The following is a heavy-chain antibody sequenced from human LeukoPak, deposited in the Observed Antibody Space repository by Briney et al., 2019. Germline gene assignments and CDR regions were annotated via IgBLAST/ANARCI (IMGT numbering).Heavy chain of an antibody. CDR3: AHSLEEPCFDY. V-gene: IGHV2-5*02. Sequence: EPGPTLVKPTQTLTLTCTFSAFSLSTSGVGVGWIRQPPGKALEWLALIYWDDNKRYSPSLKSRLTITKDTSKNQVVLTMTNMDPVDTATYYCAHSLEEPCFDYWGQGTLVTVSS. D-gene: IGHD1-14*01. CDR1: AFSLSTSGVG. J-gene: IGHJ4*02. CDR2: IYWDDNK.